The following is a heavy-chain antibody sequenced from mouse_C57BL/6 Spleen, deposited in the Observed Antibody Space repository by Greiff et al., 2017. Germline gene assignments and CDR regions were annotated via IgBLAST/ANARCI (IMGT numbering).Heavy chain of an antibody. CDR1: GYAFSSSW. J-gene: IGHJ4*01. D-gene: IGHD1-1*01. CDR2: IYPGDGDT. Sequence: QVQLQQSGPELVKPGASVKISCKASGYAFSSSWMNWVKQRPGKGLEWIGRIYPGDGDTNYNGKVKGKATLPADKSASKAYMQLSSLTSEDSAVYFCANPLYYYGSSDYYAMDYWGQGTSVTVSS. CDR3: ANPLYYYGSSDYYAMDY. V-gene: IGHV1-82*01.